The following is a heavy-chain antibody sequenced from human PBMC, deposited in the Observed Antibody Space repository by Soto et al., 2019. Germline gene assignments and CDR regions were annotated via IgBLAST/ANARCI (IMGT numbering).Heavy chain of an antibody. CDR1: GYSFTSYW. J-gene: IGHJ4*02. CDR2: IYPGDSDT. CDR3: ARHGSVATKGETYDY. V-gene: IGHV5-51*01. Sequence: GESLKISCKGSGYSFTSYWICWVRQMPGKGLEWMGIIYPGDSDTRYSPSFQGQVTISADKSISTAYLQWSSLKASDTAMYYCARHGSVATKGETYDYWGQGTLVTVSS. D-gene: IGHD5-12*01.